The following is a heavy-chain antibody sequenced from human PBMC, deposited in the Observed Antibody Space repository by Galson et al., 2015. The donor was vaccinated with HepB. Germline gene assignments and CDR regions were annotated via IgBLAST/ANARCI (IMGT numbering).Heavy chain of an antibody. CDR3: ASGISRQTQRGRGARCCNYYFDY. V-gene: IGHV1-18*01. D-gene: IGHD6-25*01. Sequence: SVKVSCKASGYTFTSYGISWVRQAPGQGLEWMGWISAYNGNTNYAQKLQGRVTITADESTNTAYMELSSLSCEDTAVYFCASGISRQTQRGRGARCCNYYFDYWGQGTLVTVSS. CDR2: ISAYNGNT. CDR1: GYTFTSYG. J-gene: IGHJ4*02.